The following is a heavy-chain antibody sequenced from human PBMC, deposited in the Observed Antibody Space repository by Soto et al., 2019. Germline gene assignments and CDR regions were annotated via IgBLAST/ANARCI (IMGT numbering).Heavy chain of an antibody. CDR1: CGSISSCSYY. Sequence: SETLSLTCTVSCGSISSCSYYWGWIRQPPGKGLEWIGSIYYSGSIYYNPSLKSRVTISVDTSKNQFSLKLSSVTAADTALYYCARINYGGVNYYYYYMGVWGKGTTVTVSS. D-gene: IGHD4-17*01. V-gene: IGHV4-39*01. CDR3: ARINYGGVNYYYYYMGV. J-gene: IGHJ6*03. CDR2: IYYSGSI.